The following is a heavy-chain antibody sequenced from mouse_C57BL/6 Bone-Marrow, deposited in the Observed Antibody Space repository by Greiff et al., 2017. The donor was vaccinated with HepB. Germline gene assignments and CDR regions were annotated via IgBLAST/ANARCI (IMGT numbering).Heavy chain of an antibody. CDR2: IYWDDDK. CDR1: GFSLSTSGMG. Sequence: QVQLKESGPGILQSSQTLSLTCSFSGFSLSTSGMGVSWIRQPSGKGLEWLAHIYWDDDKRYNPSLKSRLTISKDTSRNQVFLKITSVDTADTATYYCARSLYYGFHYYAMDYWGQGTSVTVSS. V-gene: IGHV8-12*01. J-gene: IGHJ4*01. CDR3: ARSLYYGFHYYAMDY. D-gene: IGHD2-1*01.